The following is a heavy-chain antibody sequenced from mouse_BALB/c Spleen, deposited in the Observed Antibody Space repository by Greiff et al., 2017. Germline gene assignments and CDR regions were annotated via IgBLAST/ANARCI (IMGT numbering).Heavy chain of an antibody. D-gene: IGHD2-4*01. J-gene: IGHJ3*01. Sequence: EVQRVESGPGLVKPSQSLSLTCTVTGYSITSDYAWNWIRQFPGNKLEWMGYISYSGSTSYNPSLKSRISITRDTSKNQFFLQLNSVTTEDTATYYCARSPYYDYDQGFAYWGQGTLVTVSA. CDR3: ARSPYYDYDQGFAY. V-gene: IGHV3-2*02. CDR1: GYSITSDYA. CDR2: ISYSGST.